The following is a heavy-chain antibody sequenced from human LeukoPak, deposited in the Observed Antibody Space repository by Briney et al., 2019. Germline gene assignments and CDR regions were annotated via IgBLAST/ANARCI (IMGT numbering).Heavy chain of an antibody. CDR2: INHSGST. J-gene: IGHJ4*02. D-gene: IGHD2-21*01. V-gene: IGHV4-34*01. CDR1: GTSLSSYC. CDR3: ARAGGADCPQDLDY. Sequence: PSETLSLTCAVSGTSLSSYCWSWIRQPPEKGLEWVGEINHSGSTNYNPSLKSRVTISVDTSKNQFSLRLTSVTAADTAVYYCARAGGADCPQDLDYWGQGILVTVSS.